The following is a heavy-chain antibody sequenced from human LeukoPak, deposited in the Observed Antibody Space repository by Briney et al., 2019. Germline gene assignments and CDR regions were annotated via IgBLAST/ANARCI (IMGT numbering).Heavy chain of an antibody. Sequence: SQTLSLTCTVSGGSISSGDYYWSWIRQPPGKGLEWIGYIYYSGSTYYNPSLKGRVTISVDTSKNQFSLKLSSVTAADTAVYYCAGYDSSGYLDYWGQGTLVTVSS. CDR1: GGSISSGDYY. CDR2: IYYSGST. CDR3: AGYDSSGYLDY. D-gene: IGHD3-22*01. V-gene: IGHV4-30-4*08. J-gene: IGHJ4*02.